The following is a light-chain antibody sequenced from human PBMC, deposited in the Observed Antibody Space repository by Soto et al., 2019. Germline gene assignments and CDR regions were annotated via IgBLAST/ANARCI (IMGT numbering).Light chain of an antibody. V-gene: IGKV4-1*01. J-gene: IGKJ4*01. CDR3: QQYYSTPLT. CDR2: WAS. CDR1: QNLLYSSNNYNY. Sequence: DIVMTQSPDSLAVSLGERATINCKSSQNLLYSSNNYNYLAWYQQKPGQPPKLLIYWASTRESGVPDRFSGSGSGTDFTLTISSLQAEDVAVYYCQQYYSTPLTFGGGTKVEIK.